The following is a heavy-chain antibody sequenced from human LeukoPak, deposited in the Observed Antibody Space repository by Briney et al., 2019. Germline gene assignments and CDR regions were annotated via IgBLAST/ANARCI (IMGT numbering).Heavy chain of an antibody. V-gene: IGHV3-48*01. CDR2: ISSSSDTI. J-gene: IGHJ4*02. CDR1: GFTFSDYS. D-gene: IGHD2-15*01. CDR3: ALRRRGCSGGTCYQYFDY. Sequence: PGGSLRLSCAASGFTFSDYSVNWVRQAPGKGLEWVSYISSSSDTIYYADSVKGRFTISRDNAKNSLYLQMNSLRAEDTAVYYCALRRRGCSGGTCYQYFDYWGQGTLVTVSS.